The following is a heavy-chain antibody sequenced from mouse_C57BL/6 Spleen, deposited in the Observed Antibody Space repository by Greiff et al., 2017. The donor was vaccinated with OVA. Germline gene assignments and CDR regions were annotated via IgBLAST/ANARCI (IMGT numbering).Heavy chain of an antibody. CDR1: GYTFTDYE. D-gene: IGHD4-1*02. V-gene: IGHV1-15*01. CDR2: IDPETGGT. CDR3: TINWVYFDY. Sequence: QVQLQQSGAELVRPGASVTLSCKASGYTFTDYEMHWVKQTPVHGLEWIGAIDPETGGTAYNQKFKGKAILTADKSSSSAYMELRSLTSEDSAVYYCTINWVYFDYWGQGTTLTVSS. J-gene: IGHJ2*01.